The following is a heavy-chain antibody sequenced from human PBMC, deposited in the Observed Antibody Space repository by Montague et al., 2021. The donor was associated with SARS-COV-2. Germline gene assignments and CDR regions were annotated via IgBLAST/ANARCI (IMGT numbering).Heavy chain of an antibody. Sequence: SLRLSCAASGFTFSSYGMHWVRQAPGKGLEWVAVIWYDESNKYYADSVKGRFTISRDNSKNTLYLQMNSLRAEDTAVYYCAREYDILTGYYFDYWGQGTPVTVSS. CDR1: GFTFSSYG. D-gene: IGHD3-9*01. J-gene: IGHJ4*02. V-gene: IGHV3-33*01. CDR3: AREYDILTGYYFDY. CDR2: IWYDESNK.